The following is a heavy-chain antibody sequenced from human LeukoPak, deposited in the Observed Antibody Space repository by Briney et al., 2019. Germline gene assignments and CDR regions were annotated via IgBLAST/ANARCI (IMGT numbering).Heavy chain of an antibody. CDR2: IYYTGNT. V-gene: IGHV4-39*07. CDR1: GDSISTSKSY. Sequence: SDTLSLTCAVSGDSISTSKSYWGWIRQPPLKGLEWIGSIYYTGNTYYNASLKSRVTISVDTSKNQFSLKLSSVTAADTAVYYCARGGYSYGGTYYYYYMDVWGKGTTVTISS. D-gene: IGHD5-18*01. CDR3: ARGGYSYGGTYYYYYMDV. J-gene: IGHJ6*03.